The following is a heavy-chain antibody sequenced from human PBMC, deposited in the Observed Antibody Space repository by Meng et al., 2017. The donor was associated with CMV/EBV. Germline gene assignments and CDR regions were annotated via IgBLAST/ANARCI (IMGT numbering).Heavy chain of an antibody. Sequence: SVKVSCKASGGTFSSYAISWVRQAPGQGLEWMGGIIPIFGTANYAQKFQGRVTITTDESTSTAYMELSSLRSEDTAVYYCARGSWDYDFWSGQNGDYWGQGTLVTVSS. CDR1: GGTFSSYA. CDR3: ARGSWDYDFWSGQNGDY. J-gene: IGHJ4*02. V-gene: IGHV1-69*05. CDR2: IIPIFGTA. D-gene: IGHD3-3*01.